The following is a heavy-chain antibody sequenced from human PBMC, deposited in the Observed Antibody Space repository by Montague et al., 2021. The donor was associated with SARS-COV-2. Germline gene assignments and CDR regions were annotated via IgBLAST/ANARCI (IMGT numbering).Heavy chain of an antibody. V-gene: IGHV5-51*01. CDR1: GYSFTTYW. Sequence: QSGAEVKEPGKSLKISCRVSGYSFTTYWIGWVPQIPGKALEWMGTIYPVDSDTRYTPSFQAQVPISADKSISTAYLQWSSLKASDTPMYYCARLSFGYYYYYGMDVWGQGTTVTVSS. D-gene: IGHD3-10*01. CDR3: ARLSFGYYYYYGMDV. CDR2: IYPVDSDT. J-gene: IGHJ6*02.